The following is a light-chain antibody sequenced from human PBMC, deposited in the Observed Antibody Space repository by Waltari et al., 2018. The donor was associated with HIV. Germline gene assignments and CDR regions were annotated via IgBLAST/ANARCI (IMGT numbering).Light chain of an antibody. CDR2: EVI. V-gene: IGLV2-8*01. Sequence: QSALTQPPSASGSPGQSVTISCTGTSDDVGAYNYVSWYQQHPGKAPKLMIYEVIKRPSGVPDRFSGSKSGNTASLTVSGLQAEDEADYYCSSYAGSNVVFGGGTKLTVL. CDR1: SDDVGAYNY. J-gene: IGLJ2*01. CDR3: SSYAGSNVV.